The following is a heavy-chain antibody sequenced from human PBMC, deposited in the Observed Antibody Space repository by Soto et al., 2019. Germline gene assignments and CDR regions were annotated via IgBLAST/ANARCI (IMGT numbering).Heavy chain of an antibody. CDR1: GYSFRSYD. J-gene: IGHJ4*02. V-gene: IGHV1-8*02. D-gene: IGHD1-26*01. Sequence: ASVKVSCKGSGYSFRSYDITWVRQAPGQGLEWMGWVHPETGSTGYAQRFQGRVSMTSDTSRNTTYMELSDLRVEDTAVYYCARHSPLEWELRTYYFDYWGQGTLVTVSS. CDR3: ARHSPLEWELRTYYFDY. CDR2: VHPETGST.